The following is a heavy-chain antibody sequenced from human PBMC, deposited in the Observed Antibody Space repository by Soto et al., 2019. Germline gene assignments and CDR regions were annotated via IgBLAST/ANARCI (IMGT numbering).Heavy chain of an antibody. CDR2: ISAYNGNT. CDR3: ARAADWNSAYYGMDV. V-gene: IGHV1-18*01. Sequence: QVQLVXSGXXXXXPGASVKVSCKASGYTFTSYGISWVRQAPGQGLEWMGWISAYNGNTNYAQKLQGRVTMTTDTSTSTAYTELRSLRSDDTAVYYCARAADWNSAYYGMDVWGQGTTVTVSS. D-gene: IGHD1-1*01. CDR1: GYTFTSYG. J-gene: IGHJ6*02.